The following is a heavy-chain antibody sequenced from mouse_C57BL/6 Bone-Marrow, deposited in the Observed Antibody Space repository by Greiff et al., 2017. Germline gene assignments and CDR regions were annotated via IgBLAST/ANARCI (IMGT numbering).Heavy chain of an antibody. CDR3: ARHYSDV. CDR2: ISSGSSTI. V-gene: IGHV5-17*01. Sequence: EVQVVESGGGLVKPGGSLKLSCAASGFTFSDYGMHWVRQAPEKGLEWVAYISSGSSTIYYADTVKGRFTISRDNAKNTLFLQMTSLRSEDTAMYYCARHYSDVWGTGTTVTVSS. J-gene: IGHJ1*03. CDR1: GFTFSDYG.